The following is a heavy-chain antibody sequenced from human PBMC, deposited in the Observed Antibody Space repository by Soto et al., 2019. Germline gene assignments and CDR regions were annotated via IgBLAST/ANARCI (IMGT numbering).Heavy chain of an antibody. J-gene: IGHJ4*02. CDR1: GGPIINGDSP. Sequence: QVQLQESGPGLVKPSQTLSLTCTVSGGPIINGDSPLNWIRQHPEKGLEWMGYINYRGTTSYNPALKNRILISIDTSKNQFSLGLTSVTAADTAVYYGARDAPGAAPYWGQGTLVTVSS. D-gene: IGHD6-13*01. CDR3: ARDAPGAAPY. V-gene: IGHV4-31*03. CDR2: INYRGTT.